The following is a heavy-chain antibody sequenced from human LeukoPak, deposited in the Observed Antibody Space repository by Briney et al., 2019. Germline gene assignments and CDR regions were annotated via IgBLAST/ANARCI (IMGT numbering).Heavy chain of an antibody. J-gene: IGHJ4*02. CDR1: GVSISRSGYY. Sequence: PSETLSLTCTVSGVSISRSGYYWAWIRQPPGKGLEWIVSYDYSGRTYHNPSLESLVTTSVDTSKTQFSLKLSSLTAADTAVYYCAIFISGYYLLESFDYWGQGTLITVSS. V-gene: IGHV4-39*01. D-gene: IGHD3-22*01. CDR2: YDYSGRT. CDR3: AIFISGYYLLESFDY.